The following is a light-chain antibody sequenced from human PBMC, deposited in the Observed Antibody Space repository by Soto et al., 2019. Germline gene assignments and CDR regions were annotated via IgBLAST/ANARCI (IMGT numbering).Light chain of an antibody. CDR2: EVS. CDR3: SSYASNTWM. Sequence: QSALTQPASVSGSPGQSIAISCTGTSSDVGGYNYVSWYQQHPGKAPKLMIHEVSNRPSGISDRFSGSKSGNTASLTISGLQADDEADYYCSSYASNTWMLGGGTKVTVL. J-gene: IGLJ3*02. CDR1: SSDVGGYNY. V-gene: IGLV2-14*01.